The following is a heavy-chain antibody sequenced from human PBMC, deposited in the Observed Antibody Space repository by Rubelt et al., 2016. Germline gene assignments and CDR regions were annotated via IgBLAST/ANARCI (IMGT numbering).Heavy chain of an antibody. CDR3: AKSWWQQFEAH. CDR2: IDSAGDTI. D-gene: IGHD2-15*01. V-gene: IGHV3-48*01. Sequence: EVQLVESGGGLVQPGGSLRLSCAASGFTFSSYWMFWVRQAPGRGLEWISYIDSAGDTIFYADSVRGRFTISRDNAKNSLFLQMNSLRAEDTAVYYCAKSWWQQFEAHWGQGTLVTVSS. J-gene: IGHJ4*02. CDR1: GFTFSSYW.